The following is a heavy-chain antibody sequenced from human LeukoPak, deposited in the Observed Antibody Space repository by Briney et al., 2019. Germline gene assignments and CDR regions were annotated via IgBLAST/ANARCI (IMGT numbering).Heavy chain of an antibody. Sequence: PGRSLRLSCAASGFTFSSYGIHWVRQAPGKGLEWVAVISYDGRTIYYADSVKGRFTISRDNSKDTLYLQMNSLRADDTAVYYCAKGVGSTASYFDYWGQGTLVPVFS. CDR1: GFTFSSYG. V-gene: IGHV3-30*18. J-gene: IGHJ4*02. D-gene: IGHD1-26*01. CDR2: ISYDGRTI. CDR3: AKGVGSTASYFDY.